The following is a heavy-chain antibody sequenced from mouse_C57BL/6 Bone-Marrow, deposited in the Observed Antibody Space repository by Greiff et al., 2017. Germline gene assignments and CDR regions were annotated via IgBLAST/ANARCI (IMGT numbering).Heavy chain of an antibody. CDR2: ISNGGGST. CDR1: GFTFSDYY. V-gene: IGHV5-12*01. CDR3: ASHGSSFAMDY. J-gene: IGHJ4*01. Sequence: EVHLVESGGGLVQPGGSLKLSCAASGFTFSDYYMYWVRQTPEKRLEWVAYISNGGGSTYYPDTVKGRFTISRDNAKNTLYLQLSRLKSEDTAMYYCASHGSSFAMDYWGQGTSVTVSS. D-gene: IGHD1-1*01.